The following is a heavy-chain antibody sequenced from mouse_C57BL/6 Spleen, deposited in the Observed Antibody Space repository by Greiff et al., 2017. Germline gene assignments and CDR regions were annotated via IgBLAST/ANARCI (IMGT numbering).Heavy chain of an antibody. J-gene: IGHJ3*01. Sequence: VQLKESGGGLVKPGGSLKLSCAASGFTFSDYGMHWVRQAPEKGLEWVAYISSGSSTIYYADTVKGRFTISRDNAKNTLFLQMTSLRSEDTAMYYCARDDQGFSYWGQGTLVTVSA. V-gene: IGHV5-17*01. CDR3: ARDDQGFSY. CDR2: ISSGSSTI. CDR1: GFTFSDYG.